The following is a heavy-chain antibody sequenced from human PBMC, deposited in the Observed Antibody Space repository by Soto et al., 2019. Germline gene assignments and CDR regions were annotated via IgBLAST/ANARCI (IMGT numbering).Heavy chain of an antibody. CDR1: GGSIGGIIDY. CDR3: ASRGANEWLLYWNIYYYGMDV. J-gene: IGHJ6*02. CDR2: IYYSGST. D-gene: IGHD3-3*01. V-gene: IGHV4-39*01. Sequence: SETLSLTCTVSGGSIGGIIDYWGGIRQPPGEGLEWIGSIYYSGSTYYNPSLKSRVTISVDTSKNQFSLKLSSVTAADTAVYYCASRGANEWLLYWNIYYYGMDVWXQGTTVT.